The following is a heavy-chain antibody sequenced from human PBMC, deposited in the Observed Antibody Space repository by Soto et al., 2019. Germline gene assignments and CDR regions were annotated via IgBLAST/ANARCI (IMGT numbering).Heavy chain of an antibody. CDR3: GKDVDGTGWEVPFDP. CDR1: GFTFRTYG. D-gene: IGHD1-26*01. Sequence: QVHLVESGGGVVQPGRSLRLSCAASGFTFRTYGMHWFRQAPGHGLVWVAVISKDASGEYFADSVKGRFAISRDNATNTQIRQKNSVRDDATAVYYGGKDVDGTGWEVPFDPGGQGTLGTGPS. J-gene: IGHJ5*02. V-gene: IGHV3-30*18. CDR2: ISKDASGE.